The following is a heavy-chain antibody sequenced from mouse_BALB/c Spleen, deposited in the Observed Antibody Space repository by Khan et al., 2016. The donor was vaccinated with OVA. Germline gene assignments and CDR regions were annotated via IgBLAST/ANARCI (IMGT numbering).Heavy chain of an antibody. CDR3: AREEALYYFDY. V-gene: IGHV1-76*01. Sequence: QVQLKQSGAELVRPGASVKLSCKTSGYIFTSYGIHWVKQRSGQGLEWIARIYPGTDNTYYNEKLKDRATLTADKSSSTAYMQLSSLKSEDSAVYFCAREEALYYFDYWGQGTTLTVSA. J-gene: IGHJ2*01. CDR2: IYPGTDNT. D-gene: IGHD3-2*02. CDR1: GYIFTSYG.